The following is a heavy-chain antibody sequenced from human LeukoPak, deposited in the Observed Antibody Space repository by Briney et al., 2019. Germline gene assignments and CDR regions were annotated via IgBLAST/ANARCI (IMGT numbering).Heavy chain of an antibody. CDR1: GYTFTDYY. D-gene: IGHD3-16*01. V-gene: IGHV1-2*02. Sequence: ASVKVSCKASGYTFTDYYMHWIRQAPGQGLEWMGWINPKSGDTHSAQKFQGRVTTTRDTSITTSYMELSRLRSDDTAVYYCAREVGGEDAFDIWGQGTMVTVSS. J-gene: IGHJ3*02. CDR2: INPKSGDT. CDR3: AREVGGEDAFDI.